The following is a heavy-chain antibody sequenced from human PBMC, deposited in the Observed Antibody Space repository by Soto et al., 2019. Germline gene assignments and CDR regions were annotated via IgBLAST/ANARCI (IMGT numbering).Heavy chain of an antibody. CDR3: AKDSSLWFGDSDSYGMDV. CDR1: GFTFSSYG. Sequence: GGSLRLSCAASGFTFSSYGMHWVRQAPGKGLEWVAVISYDGSNKYYADSVKGRFTTSRDNSKNTLYLQMNSLRAEDTAVYYCAKDSSLWFGDSDSYGMDVWGQGTTVTVSS. D-gene: IGHD3-10*01. CDR2: ISYDGSNK. V-gene: IGHV3-30*18. J-gene: IGHJ6*02.